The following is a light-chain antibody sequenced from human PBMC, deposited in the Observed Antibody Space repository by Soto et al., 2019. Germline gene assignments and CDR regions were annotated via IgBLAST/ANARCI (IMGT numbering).Light chain of an antibody. CDR2: TAS. J-gene: IGKJ4*01. CDR3: QQSHSSPLS. V-gene: IGKV1-39*01. CDR1: QSISRN. Sequence: IQMTQSPSSLSASVGDRVTITCRASQSISRNLNWYQQKPGKDPKLLIYTASHLQSGVPSRFSGSGSGTDFALTISSLQPEDSAVYYCQQSHSSPLSFGGGTKVEF.